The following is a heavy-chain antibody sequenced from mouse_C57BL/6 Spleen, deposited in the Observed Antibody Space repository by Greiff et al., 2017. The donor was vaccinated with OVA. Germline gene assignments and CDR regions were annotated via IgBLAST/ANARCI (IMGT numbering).Heavy chain of an antibody. CDR3: ASGDGNYPVDY. D-gene: IGHD2-1*01. CDR2: INPNNGGT. J-gene: IGHJ2*01. Sequence: VHLQQSGPELVKPGASVKISCKASGYTFTDYYMNWVKQSHGKSLEWIGDINPNNGGTSYNQKFKGKAPLTVDKSSSTAYMELRSLTSEDSAVYYCASGDGNYPVDYWGQGTTLTVSS. CDR1: GYTFTDYY. V-gene: IGHV1-26*01.